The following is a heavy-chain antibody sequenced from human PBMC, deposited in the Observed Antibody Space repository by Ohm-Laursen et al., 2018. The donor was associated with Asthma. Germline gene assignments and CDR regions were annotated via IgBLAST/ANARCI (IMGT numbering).Heavy chain of an antibody. CDR2: ITHAGYA. V-gene: IGHV4-34*01. J-gene: IGHJ5*02. Sequence: GTLSLTCAASGDSFGAYYFSWIRQLPGQGLEWIGEITHAGYADYNASLKSRVTISVDRSKNQFSLKLSSVTAADTAVYYCARGYYPWGQGTLVTVSS. D-gene: IGHD3-10*01. CDR1: GDSFGAYY. CDR3: ARGYYP.